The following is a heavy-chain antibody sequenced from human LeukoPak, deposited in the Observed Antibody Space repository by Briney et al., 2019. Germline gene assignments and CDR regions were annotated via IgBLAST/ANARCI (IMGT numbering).Heavy chain of an antibody. CDR2: VSGSGTTA. CDR1: GFTPGFTFGNYA. V-gene: IGHV3-23*01. Sequence: PGGSLRLSCAASGFTPGFTFGNYAMSWVRQAPGKGLEWVSGVSGSGTTAYYADSVKGRFTISRDNSKNTLYLQMNSLRAEDTAVYYCARVPYSNYGIYLVYYGMDVWGQGTTVTVSS. CDR3: ARVPYSNYGIYLVYYGMDV. D-gene: IGHD4-11*01. J-gene: IGHJ6*02.